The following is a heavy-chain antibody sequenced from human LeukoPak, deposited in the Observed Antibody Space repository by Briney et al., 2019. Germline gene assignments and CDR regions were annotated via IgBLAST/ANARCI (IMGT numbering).Heavy chain of an antibody. Sequence: ASVKVSCKVSGYTLIELSMHWVRQAPGKGLEWMGYFDPEDGETIYAQKFQGRVTMTTDTSTSTAYMELRSLRSDDTAVYYCARDFRRDGYNPPSHWGQGTLVTVSS. CDR1: GYTLIELS. V-gene: IGHV1-24*01. CDR2: FDPEDGET. J-gene: IGHJ4*02. D-gene: IGHD5-24*01. CDR3: ARDFRRDGYNPPSH.